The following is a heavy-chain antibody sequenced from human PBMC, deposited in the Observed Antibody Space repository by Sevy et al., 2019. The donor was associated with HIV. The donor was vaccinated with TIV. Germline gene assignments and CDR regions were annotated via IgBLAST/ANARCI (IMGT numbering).Heavy chain of an antibody. CDR3: ARVGILSPYGTSTSCYAGRGFHHYYHMDL. V-gene: IGHV3-48*02. D-gene: IGHD2-2*01. Sequence: GGSLRLSCVASGFTFSPYSMNWVRQAPGKGLEWVSYISNSGSAIYYADSVKGRFTISRDNAENSLYLQMSSLSDDDTTVYYCARVGILSPYGTSTSCYAGRGFHHYYHMDLWGKGTTVTVSS. CDR1: GFTFSPYS. J-gene: IGHJ6*03. CDR2: ISNSGSAI.